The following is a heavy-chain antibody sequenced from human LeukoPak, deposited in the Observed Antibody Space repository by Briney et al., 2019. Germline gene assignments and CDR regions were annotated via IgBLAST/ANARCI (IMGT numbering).Heavy chain of an antibody. V-gene: IGHV3-23*01. Sequence: GGSLRLSCAASGFTFSIYSMNWVRQAPGKGLEWVSAISGSSDDTYYADSVKGRFTVSRDNSKNTLYLSMRSLGVEDTAVYYCARHQYTTSTRFDYWGQGTLVTVSS. D-gene: IGHD6-6*01. J-gene: IGHJ4*02. CDR2: ISGSSDDT. CDR1: GFTFSIYS. CDR3: ARHQYTTSTRFDY.